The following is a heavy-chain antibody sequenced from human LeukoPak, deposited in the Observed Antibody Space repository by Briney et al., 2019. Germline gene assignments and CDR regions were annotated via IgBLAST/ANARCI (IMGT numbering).Heavy chain of an antibody. CDR2: IYHSGST. Sequence: SETLSLTCAVSGGSFSSGGYSWSWIRQPPGKGLEWIGYIYHSGSTYYNPSVKSRVTIPVDRSKNQFSLKLSSVTAADTAVYYCARSEGGRGAFAIWGQGTMVTVSS. J-gene: IGHJ3*02. CDR1: GGSFSSGGYS. V-gene: IGHV4-30-2*01. D-gene: IGHD2-15*01. CDR3: ARSEGGRGAFAI.